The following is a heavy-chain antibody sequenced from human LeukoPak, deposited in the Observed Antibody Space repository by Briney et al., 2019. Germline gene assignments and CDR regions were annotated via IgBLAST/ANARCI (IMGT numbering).Heavy chain of an antibody. J-gene: IGHJ6*02. CDR1: GGSISSGGYS. CDR2: IYYSGST. Sequence: PSQTLSLTCAVSGGSISSGGYSWSWIRQPPGKGLEWIGYIYYSGSTYYNPSLKSRVTISVDTSKNQFSLSLSSVTAADTAVYYCARITFVVEGYGMDVWGQGTTVTVSS. V-gene: IGHV4-30-2*01. D-gene: IGHD2-21*01. CDR3: ARITFVVEGYGMDV.